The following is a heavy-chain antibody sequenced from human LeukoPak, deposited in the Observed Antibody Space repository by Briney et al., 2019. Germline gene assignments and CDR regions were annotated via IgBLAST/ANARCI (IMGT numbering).Heavy chain of an antibody. CDR2: IYTSGTT. CDR3: ARHQRSYEAFDI. D-gene: IGHD3-3*01. Sequence: SETLSLTCTVSGDSISSYYWNWIRQPAGKGLEWIGRIYTSGTTNYNPSLKSRVTMSVDTSKNQFSLKLSSVTAADTAVYYCARHQRSYEAFDIWGQGTMVTVSS. J-gene: IGHJ3*02. CDR1: GDSISSYY. V-gene: IGHV4-4*07.